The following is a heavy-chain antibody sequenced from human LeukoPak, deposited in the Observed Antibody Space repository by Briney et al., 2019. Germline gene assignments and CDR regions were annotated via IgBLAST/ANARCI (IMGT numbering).Heavy chain of an antibody. CDR2: IYTSGST. V-gene: IGHV4-61*02. CDR3: AGGWWYSSSYNWFDP. D-gene: IGHD6-6*01. CDR1: GNSISSGDNY. Sequence: KSSETLSLTCTVSGNSISSGDNYWSWIRQPAGKGLEWIGRIYTSGSTNYNPSLKSRVTISGDTSKNQFSLRLSSVTAADTAVYYCAGGWWYSSSYNWFDPWGQGTLVTVSS. J-gene: IGHJ5*02.